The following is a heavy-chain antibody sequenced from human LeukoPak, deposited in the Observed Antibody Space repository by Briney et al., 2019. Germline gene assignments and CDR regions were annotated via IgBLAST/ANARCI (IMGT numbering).Heavy chain of an antibody. J-gene: IGHJ6*03. V-gene: IGHV1-2*02. D-gene: IGHD2-15*01. CDR1: GYTFTSYY. CDR2: INPNSGDT. Sequence: ASVKVSCKASGYTFTSYYIHWVRQAPGQGLEWMGWINPNSGDTNYAQKFRGRVTMTRDTSISTAYMELSRLRSDDTAVYYCARDRGVDYCSGGSCSHYYYYMDVWGKGTTVTISS. CDR3: ARDRGVDYCSGGSCSHYYYYMDV.